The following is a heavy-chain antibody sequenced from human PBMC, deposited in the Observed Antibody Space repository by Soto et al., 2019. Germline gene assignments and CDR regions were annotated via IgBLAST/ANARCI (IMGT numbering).Heavy chain of an antibody. D-gene: IGHD1-1*01. CDR1: GFMFSSAW. CDR2: IKSKNDGGAA. CDR3: VEGWNDF. Sequence: EVQVEEYGGDLVEPGGSLRLSCVTSGFMFSSAWMSWVRQGPGKGLEWVARIKSKNDGGAADYAAPVNGRFSISRDDSKSTVYLQMNSLRAEDTALYYCVEGWNDFWGQGTLVTVSS. V-gene: IGHV3-15*01. J-gene: IGHJ4*02.